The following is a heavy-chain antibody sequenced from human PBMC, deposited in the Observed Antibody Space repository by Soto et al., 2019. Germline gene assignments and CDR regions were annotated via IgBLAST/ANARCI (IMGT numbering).Heavy chain of an antibody. Sequence: GSLRLSCAASGFTFSNAWMSWVRQAPGKGLEWVGRIKSKTDGGTTDYAAPVKGRFTISRDDSKNTLYLQMNSLKTEDTAVYYCTTDHGYSIGWYLDYYYGMDVSGQGTTVTVSS. J-gene: IGHJ6*02. CDR3: TTDHGYSIGWYLDYYYGMDV. CDR2: IKSKTDGGTT. CDR1: GFTFSNAW. D-gene: IGHD6-19*01. V-gene: IGHV3-15*01.